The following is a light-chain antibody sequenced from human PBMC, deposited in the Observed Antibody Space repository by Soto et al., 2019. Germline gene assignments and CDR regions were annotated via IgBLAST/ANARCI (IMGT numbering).Light chain of an antibody. CDR3: QSYDSSLVWV. CDR2: GNS. J-gene: IGLJ3*02. CDR1: SSNIGAGYD. Sequence: QAVVTQPPSVSGAPGQRVTISCTGSSSNIGAGYDVHWYQQLPGTAPKLLIYGNSNRPSGVPDRFSGSKSGTSASLAITGLQAEDEADYYCQSYDSSLVWVFGGGTKVTVL. V-gene: IGLV1-40*01.